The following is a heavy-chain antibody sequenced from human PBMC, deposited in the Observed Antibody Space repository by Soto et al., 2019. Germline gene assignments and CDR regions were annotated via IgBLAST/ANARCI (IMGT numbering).Heavy chain of an antibody. J-gene: IGHJ4*02. CDR2: ISYDGSNK. CDR1: GFTFSSYG. V-gene: IGHV3-30*03. Sequence: QVQLVESGGGVVQPGRSLRLSCAASGFTFSSYGMHWVRQAPGKGLEWVAVISYDGSNKYYADSVKGRFTIPRDNPKNTLYLQMTSLRAEDTAVYYCARRNRTTLDYSGQGTLVTVSS. CDR3: ARRNRTTLDY.